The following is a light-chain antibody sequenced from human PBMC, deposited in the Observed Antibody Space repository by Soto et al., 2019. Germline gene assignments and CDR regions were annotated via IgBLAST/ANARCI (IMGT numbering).Light chain of an antibody. CDR2: AAS. V-gene: IGKV1-39*01. CDR3: QQSYSTPVT. CDR1: QGIRND. Sequence: IPMAQSPSSLSASVGDRVTITCRASQGIRNDLGWYQQKPGKAPKLLIYAASSLQSGVPSRFSGGGSGTDFALTISSLQPEDFASYYCQQSYSTPVTFGQGTRLEIK. J-gene: IGKJ5*01.